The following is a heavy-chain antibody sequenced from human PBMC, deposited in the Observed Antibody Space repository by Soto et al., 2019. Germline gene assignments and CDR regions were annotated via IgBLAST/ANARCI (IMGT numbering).Heavy chain of an antibody. V-gene: IGHV3-43*01. D-gene: IGHD3-10*01. CDR1: GFTFDDYT. CDR2: ISWDGGST. J-gene: IGHJ3*02. CDR3: AKDMFYGSGSYAFDI. Sequence: GGSLRLSCAASGFTFDDYTMHWVRQAPGKGLEWVSLISWDGGSTYYADSVKGRFTISRDNSKNSLYLQMNSLRTEDTALYYCAKDMFYGSGSYAFDIWGQGTMVTVSS.